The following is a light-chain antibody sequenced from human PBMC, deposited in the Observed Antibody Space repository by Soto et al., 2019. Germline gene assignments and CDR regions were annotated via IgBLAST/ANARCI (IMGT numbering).Light chain of an antibody. CDR3: SSYTSTSTLVV. J-gene: IGLJ2*01. CDR2: EVS. CDR1: SSDVGGYHY. Sequence: SVLTQPASVSGSPGQSITISCTGTSSDVGGYHYVSWYQQHPGKAPKVMIYEVSNRPSGVSNRFSGSQSGNTATLTISGLQAEDEADYYCSSYTSTSTLVVFGGGTKLTLL. V-gene: IGLV2-14*01.